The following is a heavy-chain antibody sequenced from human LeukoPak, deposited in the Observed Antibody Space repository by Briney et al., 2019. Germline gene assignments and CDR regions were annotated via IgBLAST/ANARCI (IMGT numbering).Heavy chain of an antibody. D-gene: IGHD4-17*01. CDR1: GGSFSDYY. V-gene: IGHV4-34*01. CDR3: ARQGTTDGDYWKAFDI. CDR2: INHSGST. J-gene: IGHJ3*02. Sequence: RSETLSLTCAVYGGSFSDYYWSWIRQPPGKGLEWIGEINHSGSTNYNPSLKSRVTISVDTSKNPFSLKLSSVTAADTAVYYCARQGTTDGDYWKAFDIWGQGTMVTVSS.